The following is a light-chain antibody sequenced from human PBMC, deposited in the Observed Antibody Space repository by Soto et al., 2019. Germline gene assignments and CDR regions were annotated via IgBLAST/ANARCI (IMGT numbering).Light chain of an antibody. CDR1: QRLSSN. Sequence: EIVMTQSPATLSVSPGERATLSCRASQRLSSNLAWYQQKPGQAPRLLIYGVSTRATGVPARFSGSGSGTEFTLTISSLQSEDSAVYYCQQYGSSPPWTFGQGTKVEIK. CDR2: GVS. V-gene: IGKV3-15*01. J-gene: IGKJ1*01. CDR3: QQYGSSPPWT.